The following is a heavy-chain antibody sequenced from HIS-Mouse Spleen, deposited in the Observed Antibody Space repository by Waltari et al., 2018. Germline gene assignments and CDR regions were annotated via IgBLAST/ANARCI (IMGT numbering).Heavy chain of an antibody. CDR3: ARESPAAAGLGRYFDY. CDR1: AGSISSSSYY. CDR2: IYYSGRT. D-gene: IGHD6-13*01. J-gene: IGHJ4*02. Sequence: QLQLQESGPGLVTPSETLSLTCTVSAGSISSSSYYWGWSRQPPGKGLEWSGSIYYSGRTYYTPSLKSRVTISVDTSKNQFSLKLSSVTAADTAVYYCARESPAAAGLGRYFDYWGQGTLVTVSS. V-gene: IGHV4-39*07.